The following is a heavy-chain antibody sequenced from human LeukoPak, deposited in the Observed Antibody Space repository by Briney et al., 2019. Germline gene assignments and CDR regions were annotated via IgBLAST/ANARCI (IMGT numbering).Heavy chain of an antibody. V-gene: IGHV4-39*07. CDR3: AKVLWDKYYYASGGPGGFDY. CDR2: IYYSGST. Sequence: PSETLSLTYTVSGGSICSSSYYWGWIRQPPGTGLNWIGSIYYSGSTYYNPSLKSRVTISVYTSRDQFSLKLSSVTAADTAVYYCAKVLWDKYYYASGGPGGFDYWGQGTLVTVSS. CDR1: GGSICSSSYY. D-gene: IGHD3-22*01. J-gene: IGHJ4*02.